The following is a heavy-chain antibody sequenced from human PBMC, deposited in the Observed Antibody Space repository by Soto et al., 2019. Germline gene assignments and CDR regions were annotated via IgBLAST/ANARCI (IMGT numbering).Heavy chain of an antibody. D-gene: IGHD5-12*01. J-gene: IGHJ4*02. CDR1: GGSISSGGYY. Sequence: PSETLSLTCTVSGGSISSGGYYWSWIRQHPGKGLEWIGYIYYSGSTYYNPSLKSRVTISVDTSKNQFSLKLSSVTAADTAVYYCARVSKAMYSGYDYAYYFDHWGQGTLLTVS. CDR2: IYYSGST. V-gene: IGHV4-31*03. CDR3: ARVSKAMYSGYDYAYYFDH.